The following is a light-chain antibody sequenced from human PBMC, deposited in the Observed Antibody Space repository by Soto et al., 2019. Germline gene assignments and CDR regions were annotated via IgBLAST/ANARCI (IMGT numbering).Light chain of an antibody. V-gene: IGKV1-39*01. CDR1: QDISNR. CDR2: SAS. Sequence: DIQVTQSPSAMSAAVGDRVTITCRTSQDISNRLGWFQQRPGKAPKRLISSASTLETGVPSRFSGSGSGTDLTLTISSLQPEDFATYYCQQSYSTPLTFGGGTKVDIK. CDR3: QQSYSTPLT. J-gene: IGKJ4*01.